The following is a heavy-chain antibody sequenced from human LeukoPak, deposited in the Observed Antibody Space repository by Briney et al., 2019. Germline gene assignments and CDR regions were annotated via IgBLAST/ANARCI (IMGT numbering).Heavy chain of an antibody. CDR3: ARDPPAAAEY. V-gene: IGHV3-21*01. CDR2: ISSSSSYI. CDR1: GFTFSSYS. Sequence: GGSLRLSCAASGFTFSSYSMNWVRQAPGKGLEWVSSISSSSSYIYYADSVKGRFTISRDSAKNSLYLQMNSLRAEDTAVYYCARDPPAAAEYWGQGTLVTVSS. D-gene: IGHD6-13*01. J-gene: IGHJ4*02.